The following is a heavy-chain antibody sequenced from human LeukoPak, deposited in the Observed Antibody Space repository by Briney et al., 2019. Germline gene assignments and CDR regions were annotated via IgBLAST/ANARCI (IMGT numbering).Heavy chain of an antibody. CDR2: ISSSSNYI. V-gene: IGHV3-21*01. CDR1: GFTFISYS. Sequence: GGSLRLSCAASGFTFISYSMNWVRQAPGKGLEWVASISSSSNYIYYADSVKGRFTISRDNAKNSLYLKMNSLRAEDTAVYYCARGVPGATPAFDSSGPGTPVTAS. J-gene: IGHJ4*02. D-gene: IGHD3-3*01. CDR3: ARGVPGATPAFDS.